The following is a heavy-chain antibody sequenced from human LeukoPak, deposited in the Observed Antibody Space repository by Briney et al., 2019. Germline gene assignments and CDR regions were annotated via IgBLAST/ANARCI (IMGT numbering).Heavy chain of an antibody. CDR2: IKTDGSST. Sequence: PGGSLRLSCAASGFTFSNYWMHWVRQAPGKGLVWVSRIKTDGSSTNYADFVKGRFTISRDNAKNTLHLQMNSLRAEDTAVYYCANVFGGYWGQGILVTVSS. V-gene: IGHV3-74*01. CDR3: ANVFGGY. J-gene: IGHJ4*02. D-gene: IGHD3-16*01. CDR1: GFTFSNYW.